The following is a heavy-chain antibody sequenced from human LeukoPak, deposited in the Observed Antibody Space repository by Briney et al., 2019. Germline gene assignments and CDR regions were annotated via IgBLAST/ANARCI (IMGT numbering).Heavy chain of an antibody. D-gene: IGHD1-26*01. CDR2: ISRSGSTK. J-gene: IGHJ6*03. V-gene: IGHV3-48*04. Sequence: PGGSLRLSCAASGFTFSSYWMSWVRQAPGKGLEWVSSISRSGSTKYYADSVKGRFTISRDNAKNSLYLQMNSLRAEDTAVYYCAKGIGYYYYYMDVWGKGTTVTISS. CDR3: AKGIGYYYYYMDV. CDR1: GFTFSSYW.